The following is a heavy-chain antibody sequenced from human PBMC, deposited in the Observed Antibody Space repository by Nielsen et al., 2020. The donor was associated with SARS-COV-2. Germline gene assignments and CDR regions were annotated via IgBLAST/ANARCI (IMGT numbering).Heavy chain of an antibody. V-gene: IGHV3-30-3*01. CDR2: ISYDGSNK. J-gene: IGHJ4*02. CDR1: GFTFSSYA. D-gene: IGHD3-9*01. Sequence: GESLKISCAASGFTFSSYAMSWVRQAPGKGLEWVAVISYDGSNKYYADSVKGRFTISRDNSKNTLYLQMNSLRAEDTAVYYCASTQSSGRYYDTLSPFDYWGQGTLVTVSS. CDR3: ASTQSSGRYYDTLSPFDY.